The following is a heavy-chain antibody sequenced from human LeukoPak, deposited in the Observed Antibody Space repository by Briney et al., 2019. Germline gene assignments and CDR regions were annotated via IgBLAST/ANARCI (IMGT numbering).Heavy chain of an antibody. J-gene: IGHJ4*02. D-gene: IGHD1-26*01. V-gene: IGHV4-30-2*01. CDR3: ARRRRMYSGSYYAGGSYFDY. CDR1: GGSISSGGYY. Sequence: PSQTLSLTCTVSGGSISSGGYYWSWIRQPPGKGLEWIGYIYHSGSTYYNPSLKSRVTISVDTSKNQFSLKLSSVTAADTAVYFCARRRRMYSGSYYAGGSYFDYWGQGTLVAVSS. CDR2: IYHSGST.